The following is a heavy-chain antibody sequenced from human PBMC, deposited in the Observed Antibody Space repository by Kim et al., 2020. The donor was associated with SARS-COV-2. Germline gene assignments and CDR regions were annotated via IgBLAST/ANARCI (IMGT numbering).Heavy chain of an antibody. D-gene: IGHD6-6*01. V-gene: IGHV3-30*18. CDR2: ISYDGSNK. CDR3: AKGLYSSSSGSYYYYGMDV. CDR1: GFTFSSYG. J-gene: IGHJ6*02. Sequence: GGSLRLSCAASGFTFSSYGMHWVRQAPGKGLEWVAVISYDGSNKYYADSVKGRFTISRDNSKNTLYLQMNSLRAEDTAVYYCAKGLYSSSSGSYYYYGMDVWGQGTTVTVSS.